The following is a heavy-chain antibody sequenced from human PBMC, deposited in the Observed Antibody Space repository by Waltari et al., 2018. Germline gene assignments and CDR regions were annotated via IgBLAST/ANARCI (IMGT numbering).Heavy chain of an antibody. CDR2: IGGTHSNI. V-gene: IGHV3-21*02. D-gene: IGHD3-10*01. CDR1: GSDFSDSA. CDR3: TRDLYGSGGDWFDP. Sequence: EVRLAESGGGLVNRGGSLRPPSLASGSDFSDSAMTWVPQAPGTGLEWVSAIGGTHSNIFYADSVKGRFTVSRDNAKKSLYLQMDNLRAEDTGLYYCTRDLYGSGGDWFDPWGQGTLVTVSS. J-gene: IGHJ5*02.